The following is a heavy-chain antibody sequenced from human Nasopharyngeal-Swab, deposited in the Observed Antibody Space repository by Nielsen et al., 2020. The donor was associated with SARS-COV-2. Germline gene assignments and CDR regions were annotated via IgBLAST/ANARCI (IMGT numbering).Heavy chain of an antibody. Sequence: ASVKVSCKASGYTFTSYAMHWVGQAPGQRLEWMGWINAGNGNTKYSQKFQGRVTITRDTSTSTAYMELRSLRSDDTAVYYCARASIAAAGTGGDPWGQGTLVTVSS. D-gene: IGHD6-13*01. CDR3: ARASIAAAGTGGDP. J-gene: IGHJ5*02. V-gene: IGHV1-3*01. CDR2: INAGNGNT. CDR1: GYTFTSYA.